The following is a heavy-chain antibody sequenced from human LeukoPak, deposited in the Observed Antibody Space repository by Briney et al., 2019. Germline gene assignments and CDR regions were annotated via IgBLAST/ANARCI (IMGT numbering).Heavy chain of an antibody. CDR1: GYTVTELS. CDR3: ATIPSRVAVARPFDY. D-gene: IGHD6-19*01. CDR2: FDPEDGET. Sequence: ASVKVSCKVAGYTVTELSMHWVRQAPAKGLEWMGGFDPEDGETIYAQKFQGRVAMTDDTSTDTAYMELSSLRSEHTAVYYCATIPSRVAVARPFDYWGQGTLVIVSS. J-gene: IGHJ4*02. V-gene: IGHV1-24*01.